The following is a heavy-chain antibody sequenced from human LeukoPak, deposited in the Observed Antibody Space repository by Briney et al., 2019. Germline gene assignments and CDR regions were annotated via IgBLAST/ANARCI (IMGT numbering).Heavy chain of an antibody. Sequence: GGSLRLSCAASGFTFSSYAMHWVRQAPGKGVEWVAIISYDGTNKYYGDSVKGRFTISRDNSKSTLYLQMNSLRAEDTAVFYCARGGYKLVLYAFDIWGQGTMVTVSS. CDR2: ISYDGTNK. D-gene: IGHD5-24*01. V-gene: IGHV3-30-3*01. CDR3: ARGGYKLVLYAFDI. CDR1: GFTFSSYA. J-gene: IGHJ3*02.